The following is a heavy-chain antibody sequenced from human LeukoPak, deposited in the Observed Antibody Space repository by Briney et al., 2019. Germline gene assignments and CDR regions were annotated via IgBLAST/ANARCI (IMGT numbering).Heavy chain of an antibody. J-gene: IGHJ4*02. V-gene: IGHV1-69*05. CDR1: GGTFSSYA. CDR2: IIPIFGTA. D-gene: IGHD2-15*01. Sequence: SVKVSCKASGGTFSSYAISWVRQALGQGLEWMGGIIPIFGTANYAQKFQGRVTITTDESTSTAYMELSSLRSEDTAVYYCASTRCSGGSCYSSPSLDYWGQGTLVTVSS. CDR3: ASTRCSGGSCYSSPSLDY.